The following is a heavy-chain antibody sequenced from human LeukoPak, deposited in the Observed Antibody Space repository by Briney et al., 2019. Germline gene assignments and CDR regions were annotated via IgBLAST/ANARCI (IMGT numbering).Heavy chain of an antibody. J-gene: IGHJ6*02. CDR3: ARIIAARYYYYYGMDV. D-gene: IGHD6-6*01. CDR2: INHSGST. Sequence: SETLSLTCAVYGGSFSGYYWSWVRQPPGKGLEWIGEINHSGSTNYNPSLKSRVTISVDTSKNQFSLKLSSVTAADTAVYYCARIIAARYYYYYGMDVWGQGTTVTVSS. CDR1: GGSFSGYY. V-gene: IGHV4-34*01.